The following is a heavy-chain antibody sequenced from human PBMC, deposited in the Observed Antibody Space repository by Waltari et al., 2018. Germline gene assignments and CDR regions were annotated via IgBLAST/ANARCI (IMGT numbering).Heavy chain of an antibody. V-gene: IGHV1-69*04. CDR3: ATEMATTSGAFDI. CDR1: GGTFSSYA. J-gene: IGHJ3*02. CDR2: IIPILGIA. D-gene: IGHD5-12*01. Sequence: QVQLVQSVAEVKKPGSSVKVSCKASGGTFSSYAISWVRQAPGQGLEWMGGIIPILGIANYAQKFQGRVTITADESTSTAYMELSSLRSEDTAVYYCATEMATTSGAFDIWGQGTMVTVSS.